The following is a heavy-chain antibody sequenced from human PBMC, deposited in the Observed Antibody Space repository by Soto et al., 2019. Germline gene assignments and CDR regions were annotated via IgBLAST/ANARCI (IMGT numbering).Heavy chain of an antibody. CDR1: GGTFSSYA. V-gene: IGHV1-69*01. J-gene: IGHJ6*02. Sequence: QVQLVQSGAEVKKPGSSVKVSCKASGGTFSSYAISWVRQAPGQGLEWMGGIIPIFGTANYAQKFQGRVTITGDEPRGTATRERSRLSSEARAVYYCAGALRRRTSDYSYYYWGMAVGDQGTTVPFPS. D-gene: IGHD3-16*01. CDR2: IIPIFGTA. CDR3: AGALRRRTSDYSYYYWGMAV.